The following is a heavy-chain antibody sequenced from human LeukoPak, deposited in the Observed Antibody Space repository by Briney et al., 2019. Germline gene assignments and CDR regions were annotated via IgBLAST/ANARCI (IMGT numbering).Heavy chain of an antibody. CDR2: IYYSGST. Sequence: PSETLSLTCTVSGGSISSSSYYWGWIRQPPGKGLEWIGSIYYSGSTYYNPSLKSRVTISVDTSKNQFSLKLSSVTAADTAVYYCARGTDIVVVVAANGQFDHWGQGTLVTVSS. D-gene: IGHD2-15*01. CDR1: GGSISSSSYY. CDR3: ARGTDIVVVVAANGQFDH. J-gene: IGHJ4*02. V-gene: IGHV4-39*07.